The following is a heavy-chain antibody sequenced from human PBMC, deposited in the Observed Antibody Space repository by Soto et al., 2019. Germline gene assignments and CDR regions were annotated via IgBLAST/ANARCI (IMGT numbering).Heavy chain of an antibody. CDR2: ISRSGTGI. CDR1: GFTFSDYY. Sequence: QVQLVESGGGLVKPGGSLRLSCAASGFTFSDYYMSWIRQAPGKGLAWVSYISRSGTGIYYADSVKGRFTISRDNAKNTHLLQMSSLVDEDTAAYYCTREYSDAFAIWCQRTMVTVSS. CDR3: TREYSDAFAI. J-gene: IGHJ3*02. D-gene: IGHD2-15*01. V-gene: IGHV3-11*01.